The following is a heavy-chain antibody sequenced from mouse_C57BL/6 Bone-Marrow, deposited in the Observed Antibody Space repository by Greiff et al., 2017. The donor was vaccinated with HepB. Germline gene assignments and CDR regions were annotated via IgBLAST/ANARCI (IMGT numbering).Heavy chain of an antibody. D-gene: IGHD1-1*01. CDR2: IYYSGTI. Sequence: VQLQQSGPGLVKPSQTVFLTCTVTGISITTGNYRWSWIRQFPGNKLEWIGYIYYSGTITYNPSLTSRTTITRDTPKNQFFLEMNSLTAEDTATYYCARERITTVVPYWYLDVWGTGTTVTVSS. J-gene: IGHJ1*03. V-gene: IGHV3-5*01. CDR3: ARERITTVVPYWYLDV. CDR1: GISITTGNYR.